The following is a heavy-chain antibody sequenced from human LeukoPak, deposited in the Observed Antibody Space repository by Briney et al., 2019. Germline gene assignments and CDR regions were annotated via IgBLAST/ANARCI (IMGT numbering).Heavy chain of an antibody. CDR3: ARDIGRFGELFSDY. V-gene: IGHV4-61*02. CDR1: GGSISSGSYY. CDR2: IYTSGST. D-gene: IGHD3-10*01. Sequence: SQTLSLTCTVSGGSISSGSYYWSWIRQSAGKGLEWIGRIYTSGSTNYNPSLKSRVTISVDTSKNQFSLKLSSVTAADTAVYYCARDIGRFGELFSDYWGQGTLVTVSS. J-gene: IGHJ4*02.